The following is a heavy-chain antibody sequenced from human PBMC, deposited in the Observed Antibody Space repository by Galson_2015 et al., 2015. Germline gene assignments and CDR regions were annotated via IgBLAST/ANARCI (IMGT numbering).Heavy chain of an antibody. Sequence: TLSLTCTVSGGSISSGSYYWSWIRQPAGKGLEWIGRIYTSGSTNYNPSLKSRVTISVDTSKNQFSLKLSSVTAADTAVYYCARDQGYCGGDCYSAGMDVWGQGTTVTVSS. CDR2: IYTSGST. J-gene: IGHJ6*02. D-gene: IGHD2-21*02. V-gene: IGHV4-61*02. CDR1: GGSISSGSYY. CDR3: ARDQGYCGGDCYSAGMDV.